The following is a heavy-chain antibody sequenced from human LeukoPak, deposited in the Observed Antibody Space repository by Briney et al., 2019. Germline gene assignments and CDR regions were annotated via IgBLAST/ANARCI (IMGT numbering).Heavy chain of an antibody. V-gene: IGHV3-21*04. D-gene: IGHD5-18*01. J-gene: IGHJ4*02. CDR3: ASAAPISEYTYAYDY. Sequence: GGSLRLSCAASGFTFSSYSMNWVRQAPGKGLEWVSSISSSSSYIYYADSVKGRFTISRDTSKNTLYLQMNSLRAEDTAVYYCASAAPISEYTYAYDYWGQGTLVTVSS. CDR2: ISSSSSYI. CDR1: GFTFSSYS.